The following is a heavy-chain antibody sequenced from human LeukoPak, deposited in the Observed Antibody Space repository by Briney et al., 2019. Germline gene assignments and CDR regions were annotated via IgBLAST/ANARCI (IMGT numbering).Heavy chain of an antibody. CDR3: ARGGWLVPRDYYYYYMDV. CDR1: GGSVSDYY. CDR2: IYYSGST. Sequence: SETLSLTCTISGGSVSDYYWSWIRQSPGKGLEWIGYIYYSGSTNYNPSLKSRVTISVDTSKNQFSLKLSSVTAADTAVYYCARGGWLVPRDYYYYYMDVWGKGTTVTISS. V-gene: IGHV4-59*02. D-gene: IGHD6-19*01. J-gene: IGHJ6*03.